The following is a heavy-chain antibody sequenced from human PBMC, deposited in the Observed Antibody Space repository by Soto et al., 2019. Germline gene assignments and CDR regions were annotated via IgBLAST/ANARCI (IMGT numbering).Heavy chain of an antibody. J-gene: IGHJ4*02. Sequence: GGSLRLSCAASGFTFSSYSMNWVRQAPGKGLEWVSYISSSSSTIYYADSVKGRFTISRDNAKNSLYLQMNSLRGEDTAVYYCARNHYDILTGYYFGFDYWGQGTLVTVSS. D-gene: IGHD3-9*01. CDR1: GFTFSSYS. V-gene: IGHV3-48*01. CDR2: ISSSSSTI. CDR3: ARNHYDILTGYYFGFDY.